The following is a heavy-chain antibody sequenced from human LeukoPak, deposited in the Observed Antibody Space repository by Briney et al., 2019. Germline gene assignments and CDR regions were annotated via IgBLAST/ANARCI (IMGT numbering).Heavy chain of an antibody. Sequence: GGSLRLSCAASGFTFSSYGMHWVRQAPGKGLEWVAVISYDGSNKYYADSVKGRFTISRDNSKNTLYLQMSSLRAEDTAVYYCVKDHTAMGGFDYWGQGTLVTVSS. CDR3: VKDHTAMGGFDY. J-gene: IGHJ4*02. D-gene: IGHD5-18*01. CDR1: GFTFSSYG. CDR2: ISYDGSNK. V-gene: IGHV3-30*18.